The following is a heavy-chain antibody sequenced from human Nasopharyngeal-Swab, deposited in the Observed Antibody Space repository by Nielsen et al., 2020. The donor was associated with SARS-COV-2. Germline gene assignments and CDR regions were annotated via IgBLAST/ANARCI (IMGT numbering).Heavy chain of an antibody. J-gene: IGHJ4*02. CDR2: IWYDGSNK. V-gene: IGHV3-33*01. CDR3: ARDLRLGESWDLDY. Sequence: VRQMPGKGLEWVAVIWYDGSNKYYADSVKGRFTISRDNSKSTLYLQMNSLRAEDTAVYYCARDLRLGESWDLDYWGQGTLVTVSS. D-gene: IGHD3-16*01.